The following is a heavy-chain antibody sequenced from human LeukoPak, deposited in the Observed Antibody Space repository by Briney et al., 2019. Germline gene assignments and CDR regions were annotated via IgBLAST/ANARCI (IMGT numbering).Heavy chain of an antibody. CDR1: GFTFSSYG. CDR2: ISYDGSNK. CDR3: AKGDYYGSGSYYFIGY. V-gene: IGHV3-30*18. Sequence: GGSLRLSCAASGFTFSSYGMHWVRQAPGKGLEWVAVISYDGSNKYYADSVKGRFTISRDNSKNTLYLQMNSLRAEDTAVYYCAKGDYYGSGSYYFIGYWGRGTLVTVSS. D-gene: IGHD3-10*01. J-gene: IGHJ4*02.